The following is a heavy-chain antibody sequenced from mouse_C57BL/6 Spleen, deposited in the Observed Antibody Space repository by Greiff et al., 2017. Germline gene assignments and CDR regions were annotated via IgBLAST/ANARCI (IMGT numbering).Heavy chain of an antibody. CDR3: ARPPYLNGSSHYAMDY. Sequence: VKLMESGAELAKPGASVKLSCKASGYTFTSYWMHWVKPRPGQGLEWIGYINPSSGYTKYNQKFKDKATLTADKSSSTAYMQLSSLTYEDSAVYYCARPPYLNGSSHYAMDYWGQGTSVTVSS. CDR2: INPSSGYT. CDR1: GYTFTSYW. J-gene: IGHJ4*01. V-gene: IGHV1-7*01. D-gene: IGHD1-1*01.